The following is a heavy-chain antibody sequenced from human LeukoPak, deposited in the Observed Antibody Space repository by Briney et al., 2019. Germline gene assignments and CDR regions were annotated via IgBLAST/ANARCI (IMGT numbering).Heavy chain of an antibody. CDR1: GGTFSSYA. Sequence: ASVKVSCKASGGTFSSYAISWVRQAPGQGLEWMGGIIPIFGTANYAQKFQGRVTITADESTSTAYMELSSLRSEDTAVYYCARGVTMVRGAFDPWGQGTLVTVSS. CDR3: ARGVTMVRGAFDP. V-gene: IGHV1-69*13. J-gene: IGHJ5*02. CDR2: IIPIFGTA. D-gene: IGHD3-10*01.